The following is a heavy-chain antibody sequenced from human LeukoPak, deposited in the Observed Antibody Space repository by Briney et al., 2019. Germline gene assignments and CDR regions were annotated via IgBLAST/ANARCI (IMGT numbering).Heavy chain of an antibody. CDR2: ISGGGGST. CDR1: GFTLSNYA. Sequence: GGSLRLSCAASGFTLSNYAMSWVRQAPGKGLEWVSTISGGGGSTYYADSVKGRFTISRDNSKNTLYLQMNSLRAEDTAVYYCAKAYCSSISCPLDYWGQGILVTVSS. CDR3: AKAYCSSISCPLDY. V-gene: IGHV3-23*01. D-gene: IGHD2-2*01. J-gene: IGHJ4*02.